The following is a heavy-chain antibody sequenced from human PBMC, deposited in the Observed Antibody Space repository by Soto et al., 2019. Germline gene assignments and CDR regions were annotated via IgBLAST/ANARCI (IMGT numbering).Heavy chain of an antibody. J-gene: IGHJ6*02. CDR2: IYYSGST. D-gene: IGHD3-9*01. Sequence: QVQLQESGPGLVKPSETLSLTCTVSGGSISSYYWSWIRQPPGKGLEWIGYIYYSGSTNYNPSLKGRGAVSGHAATSQRSLRLSSVTAGDTAVYYCARHIVTRDFDWLTKGGGSYGYECGMDVWGQGTTGTVSS. CDR1: GGSISSYY. V-gene: IGHV4-59*08. CDR3: ARHIVTRDFDWLTKGGGSYGYECGMDV.